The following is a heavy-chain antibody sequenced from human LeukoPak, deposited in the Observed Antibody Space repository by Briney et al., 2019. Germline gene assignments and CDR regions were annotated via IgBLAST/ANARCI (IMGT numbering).Heavy chain of an antibody. J-gene: IGHJ4*02. CDR3: TRDQSGHYGDYLNY. CDR2: IRSKAYGGTT. D-gene: IGHD4-17*01. CDR1: GFTFGDYA. Sequence: KPGGSLRLSCTASGFTFGDYAMSWFRQAPGKGLEWVGFIRSKAYGGTTEYAASVKGRFTISRDDSKSIAYLQMNSLKTEDTAVYYCTRDQSGHYGDYLNYWGQGTLVTVSS. V-gene: IGHV3-49*05.